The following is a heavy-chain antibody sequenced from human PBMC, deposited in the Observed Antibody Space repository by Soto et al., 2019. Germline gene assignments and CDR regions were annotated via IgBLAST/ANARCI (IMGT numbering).Heavy chain of an antibody. D-gene: IGHD1-7*01. CDR2: ISGDGRNI. CDR1: GFTFSGYW. J-gene: IGHJ4*01. V-gene: IGHV3-74*01. Sequence: GGSLRLSCAASGFTFSGYWMHWVRQAPGKGLVWVSRISGDGRNIRYADSVKGRFTISRDNAKNTLYLQMNSLRVEDTAVYYCARDVNYVVDDWGQGTTVTVSS. CDR3: ARDVNYVVDD.